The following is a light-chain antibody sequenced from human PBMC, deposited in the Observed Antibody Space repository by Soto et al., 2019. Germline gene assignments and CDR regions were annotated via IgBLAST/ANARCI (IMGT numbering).Light chain of an antibody. CDR2: DAS. CDR1: QSISSS. J-gene: IGKJ1*01. Sequence: EIRMTQSPSTLSASVGDRVTITCRASQSISSSLAWYQQQPGKAPKLLIYDASSLESGVPSRFSGSGSGTEFTLTISSLQPDDFATYYCQQYNSYSRTFGQGTKVDI. V-gene: IGKV1-5*01. CDR3: QQYNSYSRT.